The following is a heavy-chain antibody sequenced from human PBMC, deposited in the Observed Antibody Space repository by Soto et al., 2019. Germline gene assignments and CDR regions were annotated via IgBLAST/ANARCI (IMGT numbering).Heavy chain of an antibody. CDR2: ISSSDSII. CDR3: ARDLGYYDSSGYFDY. J-gene: IGHJ4*02. CDR1: GFTFSDSY. D-gene: IGHD3-22*01. V-gene: IGHV3-11*01. Sequence: QVQLVESGGGLVKPGGSLGLSCAASGFTFSDSYMSWIRQAPGKGLEWVSYISSSDSIIYYSDSVKGRFIISRDNAKNSLYLQMNSLRAEDTAVYYCARDLGYYDSSGYFDYWGQGTLVTVSS.